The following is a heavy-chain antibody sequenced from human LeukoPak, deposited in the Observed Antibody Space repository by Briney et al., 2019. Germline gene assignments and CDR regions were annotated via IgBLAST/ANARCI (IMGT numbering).Heavy chain of an antibody. J-gene: IGHJ3*02. Sequence: ASVKFSCKASGYTFTGYYMHCVRQAPGQGLEWMGWINPNSGGTNYAQKFQGRVTMTRDTSISKAYMELSRLRSDDTAVYYCARTWGYCSSTSCRDAFDIWGQGTMVTVSS. CDR2: INPNSGGT. CDR3: ARTWGYCSSTSCRDAFDI. CDR1: GYTFTGYY. D-gene: IGHD2-2*01. V-gene: IGHV1-2*02.